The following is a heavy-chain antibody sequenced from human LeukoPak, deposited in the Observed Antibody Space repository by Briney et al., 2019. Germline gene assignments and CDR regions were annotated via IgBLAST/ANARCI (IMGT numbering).Heavy chain of an antibody. Sequence: SETLSLTCTVSGGSISSYYWSWIRQPPGKGLEWIGYIHFSGSTNYNPSLKSRVTISVDTSKNQFSLKLSSVTAADTAVYYCARDSLSSGWSGYYYYMDVWGKGTTVTISS. J-gene: IGHJ6*03. D-gene: IGHD6-19*01. V-gene: IGHV4-59*12. CDR2: IHFSGST. CDR1: GGSISSYY. CDR3: ARDSLSSGWSGYYYYMDV.